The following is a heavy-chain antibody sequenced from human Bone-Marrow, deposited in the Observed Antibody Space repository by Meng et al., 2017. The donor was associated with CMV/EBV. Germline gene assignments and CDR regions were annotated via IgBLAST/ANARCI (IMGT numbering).Heavy chain of an antibody. V-gene: IGHV1-46*01. J-gene: IGHJ4*02. CDR3: ARGVTIFGVAADY. CDR1: GYTFTSHY. Sequence: ASVKVSCKASGYTFTSHYMYWVRQAPGQGLEWMGIINPSSGSTSYAQKFQGRVTMTRNTSISTAYMELSSLRSEDTAVYYCARGVTIFGVAADYWGQGTLVTVSS. CDR2: INPSSGST. D-gene: IGHD3-3*01.